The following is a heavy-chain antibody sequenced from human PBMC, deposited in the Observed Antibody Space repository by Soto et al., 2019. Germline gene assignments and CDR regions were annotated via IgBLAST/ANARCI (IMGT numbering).Heavy chain of an antibody. V-gene: IGHV3-23*01. J-gene: IGHJ6*02. Sequence: VSLRLSCAASCFTFSSYAMSGVRQAPGKGLEWVSAISGSSGSTYYADSVHGRFTISRDNSKNTLYLQMNSLRAEDTAVYYCAKGDYCGGDYCLSYYYYGMNVWGQGTAVTVSS. CDR1: CFTFSSYA. D-gene: IGHD2-21*02. CDR3: AKGDYCGGDYCLSYYYYGMNV. CDR2: ISGSSGST.